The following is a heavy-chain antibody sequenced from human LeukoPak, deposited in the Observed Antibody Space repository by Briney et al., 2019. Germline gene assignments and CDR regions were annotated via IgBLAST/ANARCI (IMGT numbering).Heavy chain of an antibody. Sequence: GGSLRLSCAASGFTFSRKYMSWVRQAPGKGLEWVAVIYTDGSTYYSESVMGRFSISRDNSKNTLYLQMNGLRAEDMGVYYCARDYGDLWGQGTLVTVSS. D-gene: IGHD3-10*01. CDR1: GFTFSRKY. CDR2: IYTDGST. J-gene: IGHJ5*02. V-gene: IGHV3-53*03. CDR3: ARDYGDL.